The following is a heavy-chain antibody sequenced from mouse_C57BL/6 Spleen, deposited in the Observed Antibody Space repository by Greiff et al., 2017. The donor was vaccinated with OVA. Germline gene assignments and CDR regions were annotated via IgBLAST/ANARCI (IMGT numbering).Heavy chain of an antibody. J-gene: IGHJ4*01. CDR2: IYPGDGDT. CDR3: ARDGKGAMDY. V-gene: IGHV1-82*01. CDR1: GYAFSSSW. D-gene: IGHD2-1*01. Sequence: VQLVESGPELVKPGASVKISCKASGYAFSSSWMNWVKQRPGKGLEWIGRIYPGDGDTNYNGKFKGKATLTADKSSSTAYMQLSSLTSEDSAVYFCARDGKGAMDYWGQGTSVTVSS.